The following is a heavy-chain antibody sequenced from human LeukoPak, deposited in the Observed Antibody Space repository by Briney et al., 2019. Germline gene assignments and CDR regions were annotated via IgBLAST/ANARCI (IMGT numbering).Heavy chain of an antibody. CDR1: GFTFGNAW. D-gene: IGHD3-22*01. V-gene: IGHV3-15*01. CDR2: IKSKTDGGTT. CDR3: TTDSYFYNSQFDF. J-gene: IGHJ4*02. Sequence: GGSLRPSCATSGFTFGNAWMSWVRQAPGKGLEWVGRIKSKTDGGTTDYPAPVKGRFTISRDDSKNTLFLQMNSLKTEDTAVYFCTTDSYFYNSQFDFWGQGTPVTVSS.